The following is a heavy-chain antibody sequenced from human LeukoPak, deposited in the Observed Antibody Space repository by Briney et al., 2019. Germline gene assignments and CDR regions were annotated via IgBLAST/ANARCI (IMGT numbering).Heavy chain of an antibody. CDR3: ARDPPPIVGATTTGD. CDR1: GFTFSSYA. J-gene: IGHJ4*02. Sequence: PGGSLRLSCAASGFTFSSYAMHWVRQAPGKGLEWVAVISYDGSNKYYTDSVKGRFTISRDNSKNTLYLQMNSLRAEDTAVYYCARDPPPIVGATTTGDWGQGTLVTVSS. D-gene: IGHD1-26*01. V-gene: IGHV3-30-3*01. CDR2: ISYDGSNK.